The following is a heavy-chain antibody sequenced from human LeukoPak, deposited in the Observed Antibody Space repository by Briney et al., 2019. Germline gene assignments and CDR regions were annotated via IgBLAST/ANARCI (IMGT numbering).Heavy chain of an antibody. Sequence: GASVKVSCKASGYTFTSYGISWVRQAPGQGLEWMGWISGYNGNTNYAQKLQGRVTMTTDTSTSTAYMELRSLRSDDTAVYYCARDSDGVAVAGRSHYYYYMDVWGKGTTVTVSS. V-gene: IGHV1-18*01. J-gene: IGHJ6*03. CDR3: ARDSDGVAVAGRSHYYYYMDV. D-gene: IGHD6-19*01. CDR1: GYTFTSYG. CDR2: ISGYNGNT.